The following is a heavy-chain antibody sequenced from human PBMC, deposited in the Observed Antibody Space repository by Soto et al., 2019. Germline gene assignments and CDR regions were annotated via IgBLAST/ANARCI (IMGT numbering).Heavy chain of an antibody. V-gene: IGHV4-39*01. CDR2: IYYSGST. J-gene: IGHJ4*02. D-gene: IGHD6-13*01. Sequence: SETLSLTCTVSGGSISSSSYYWGWIRQPPGKGLEWIGSIYYSGSTYYNPSLKSRVTISVDTSKNQFSLKLSSVTAADTAVYYCARHGSSDISSSWYFGYWGQGTLVTVSS. CDR3: ARHGSSDISSSWYFGY. CDR1: GGSISSSSYY.